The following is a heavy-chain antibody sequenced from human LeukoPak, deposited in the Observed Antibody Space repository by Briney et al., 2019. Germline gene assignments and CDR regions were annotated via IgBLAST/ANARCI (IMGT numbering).Heavy chain of an antibody. J-gene: IGHJ4*02. V-gene: IGHV3-23*01. Sequence: QTGGSLRLSCAGSGFTFSSYAMSWVRQAPGKALEWVSAISGSGGSTYYADSVKGRFTISRDNSKNTLYLQMNSLRAEDTAVYYCAKTRYFDWLFPFVYWGQGTLVTVSS. CDR3: AKTRYFDWLFPFVY. D-gene: IGHD3-9*01. CDR1: GFTFSSYA. CDR2: ISGSGGST.